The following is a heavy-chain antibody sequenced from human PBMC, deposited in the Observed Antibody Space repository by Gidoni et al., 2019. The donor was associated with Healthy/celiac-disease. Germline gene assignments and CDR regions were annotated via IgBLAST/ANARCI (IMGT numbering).Heavy chain of an antibody. D-gene: IGHD3-3*01. Sequence: EVQLVESGGGLVQPGRYLRLSCAASGFTFDDYAMHWVRQAPGKGLEWVSGISWNSGSIDYADSVKGRFTISRDNAKNSLYLQMNSLRAEDTALYYCAKDKASGWYYFDYWGQGTLVTVSS. CDR3: AKDKASGWYYFDY. CDR1: GFTFDDYA. J-gene: IGHJ4*02. V-gene: IGHV3-9*01. CDR2: ISWNSGSI.